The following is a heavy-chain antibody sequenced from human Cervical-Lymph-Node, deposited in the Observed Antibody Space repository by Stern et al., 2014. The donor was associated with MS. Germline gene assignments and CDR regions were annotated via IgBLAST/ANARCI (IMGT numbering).Heavy chain of an antibody. V-gene: IGHV1-69*06. D-gene: IGHD2/OR15-2a*01. CDR3: ARDPPEIVLSAEGDDY. Sequence: VQLVQSGAEVKQPGSSVKVSCKASGGNLNNYGMSWVRQAPGERLEWMGGIIPLFGTAKYAQTLQGRITITADKSTNTIYMELSSLRSEDTAVYYCARDPPEIVLSAEGDDYWGQGTLVTVSS. CDR2: IIPLFGTA. J-gene: IGHJ4*02. CDR1: GGNLNNYG.